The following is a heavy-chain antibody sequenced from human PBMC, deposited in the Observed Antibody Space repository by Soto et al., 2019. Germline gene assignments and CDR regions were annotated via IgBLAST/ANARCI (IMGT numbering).Heavy chain of an antibody. CDR3: VRERGLSSFYGMDV. CDR1: GFTLTSYT. CDR2: ITSSSSHI. J-gene: IGHJ6*02. V-gene: IGHV3-21*02. D-gene: IGHD3-10*01. Sequence: EVQLVESGGGLVKPGGSLRLSCAASGFTLTSYTMNWVRQASGKGLEWVSSITSSSSHIYSADSVKGRFTISRDNAGNSLYLQLNSLRAEDSAVYYCVRERGLSSFYGMDVWGQGTTVTVSS.